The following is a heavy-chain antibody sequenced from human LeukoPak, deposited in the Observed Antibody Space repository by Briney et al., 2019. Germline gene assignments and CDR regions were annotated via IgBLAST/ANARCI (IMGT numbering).Heavy chain of an antibody. CDR3: ARVNIGSGYSLDY. V-gene: IGHV3-74*01. J-gene: IGHJ4*02. CDR1: GFSFSGHW. Sequence: GGSLRLSCTASGFSFSGHWMHWARQLPGKGLVWVSRISPTGSTTSYADSVKGRFTISRDNAKNSLYLQMNSLRVEDTAVYYCARVNIGSGYSLDYWGQGTLVTVSS. CDR2: ISPTGSTT. D-gene: IGHD2/OR15-2a*01.